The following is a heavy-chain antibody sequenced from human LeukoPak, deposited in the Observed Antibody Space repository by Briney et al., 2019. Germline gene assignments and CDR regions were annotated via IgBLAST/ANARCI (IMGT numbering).Heavy chain of an antibody. J-gene: IGHJ4*02. D-gene: IGHD2-8*01. CDR1: GFTVSSNY. V-gene: IGHV3-53*01. CDR3: ARNGIVPKGGPYYFDY. Sequence: GGSLRLSCAASGFTVSSNYMSWVREAPGKGLEWVSVIYSGGSTYYADSVKGRFTISRDNSKNTLYLQMNSLRAEDTAVYYCARNGIVPKGGPYYFDYWGQGTLVTVSS. CDR2: IYSGGST.